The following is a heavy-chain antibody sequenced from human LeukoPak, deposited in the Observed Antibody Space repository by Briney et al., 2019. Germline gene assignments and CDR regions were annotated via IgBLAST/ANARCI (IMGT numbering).Heavy chain of an antibody. CDR3: ARQDSSSWYADAFDI. Sequence: SETLSLTCTVSGGSISSGSYYWSWIRQPAGKGLEWIGRIYTSGSTNYNPSLKSRVTISVDTSKNQFSLKLSSVTAADTAVYYCARQDSSSWYADAFDIWGQGTMVTVSS. D-gene: IGHD6-13*01. CDR2: IYTSGST. J-gene: IGHJ3*02. V-gene: IGHV4-61*02. CDR1: GGSISSGSYY.